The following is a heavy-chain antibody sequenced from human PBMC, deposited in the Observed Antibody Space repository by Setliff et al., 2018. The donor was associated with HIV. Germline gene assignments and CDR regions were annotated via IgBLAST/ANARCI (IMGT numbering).Heavy chain of an antibody. Sequence: SETLSLTCTVSGVSISSGYYYWSWIRQPAGKGLEFIGRMYTSGSTEYNPSLKSRVTISIDTSKNQFSLKLNSVTAADTAVYYWARDTILVTGFVYWSSGTLVTVSS. CDR2: MYTSGST. J-gene: IGHJ4*02. V-gene: IGHV4-61*02. CDR1: GVSISSGYYY. D-gene: IGHD3-9*01. CDR3: ARDTILVTGFVY.